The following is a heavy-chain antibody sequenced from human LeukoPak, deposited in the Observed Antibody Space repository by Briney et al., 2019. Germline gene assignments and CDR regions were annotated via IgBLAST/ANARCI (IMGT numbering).Heavy chain of an antibody. D-gene: IGHD3/OR15-3a*01. V-gene: IGHV3-74*01. CDR3: AKDGQWTFDY. Sequence: GGSLRLSCADSRFTFSSYWMHWVRQAPGKGPVWVSCLNTNGDTKRYADSVKGRFTISRDNAKNTLYLQMNSLRTEDTAVYYCAKDGQWTFDYWGQGTLVPVSS. CDR2: LNTNGDTK. J-gene: IGHJ4*02. CDR1: RFTFSSYW.